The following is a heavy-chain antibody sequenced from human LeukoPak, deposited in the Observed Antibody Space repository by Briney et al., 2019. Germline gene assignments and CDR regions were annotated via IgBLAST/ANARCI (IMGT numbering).Heavy chain of an antibody. CDR3: ARGSSYSSGWIDY. CDR2: INPSSGGT. D-gene: IGHD6-19*01. CDR1: GYTFTGYY. V-gene: IGHV1-2*06. Sequence: ASVKVSCKASGYTFTGYYMHWVRQAPGQGLEWMGRINPSSGGTNYAQKFQGRVTMTRDTSISTAYMELSRLRSDDTAVYYCARGSSYSSGWIDYWGQGTLVTVSS. J-gene: IGHJ4*02.